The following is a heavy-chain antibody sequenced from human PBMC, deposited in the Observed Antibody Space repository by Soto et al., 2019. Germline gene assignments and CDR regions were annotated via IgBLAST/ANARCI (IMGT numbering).Heavy chain of an antibody. CDR2: IYPGDSDT. CDR1: GYSFTSYW. J-gene: IGHJ4*02. V-gene: IGHV5-51*01. D-gene: IGHD1-20*01. CDR3: ARRTPENNWNTGWDY. Sequence: EVQLVQSGAEVKKPGESLKISCKGSGYSFTSYWIGWVRQMPGKGLEWMGIIYPGDSDTRYSPSFQGQVTISADKSISTAYLQWSSLKASDTAMYYCARRTPENNWNTGWDYWGQGTLVTVSS.